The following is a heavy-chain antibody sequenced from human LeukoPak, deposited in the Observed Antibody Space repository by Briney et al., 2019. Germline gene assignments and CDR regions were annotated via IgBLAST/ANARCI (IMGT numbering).Heavy chain of an antibody. CDR1: GYTVTSYY. Sequence: ASVKVSCKASGYTVTSYYMHWVRQAPGQGLEWMGILNPSGGSTSYAQKFRGRATLTRATSTSTVYMELSSLRSEDTAVYYCAIHGETTIFGVVITIYGMDVWGQGTTVTVSS. CDR2: LNPSGGST. D-gene: IGHD3-3*01. J-gene: IGHJ6*02. V-gene: IGHV1-46*01. CDR3: AIHGETTIFGVVITIYGMDV.